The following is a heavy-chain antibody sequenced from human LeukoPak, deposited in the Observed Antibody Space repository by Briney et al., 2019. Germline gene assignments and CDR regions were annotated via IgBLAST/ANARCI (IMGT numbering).Heavy chain of an antibody. CDR1: GFTFSSYA. J-gene: IGHJ4*02. V-gene: IGHV3-23*01. D-gene: IGHD6-6*01. Sequence: PGGSLRLSSAASGFTFSSYAMSWVRQAPGKGLEWVSAISGSGGSTYYADSVKGRFTISRDNSKNTLYLQMNSLRAEDTAVYYCAKGIAARPCGVYFDYWGQGTLVTVSS. CDR3: AKGIAARPCGVYFDY. CDR2: ISGSGGST.